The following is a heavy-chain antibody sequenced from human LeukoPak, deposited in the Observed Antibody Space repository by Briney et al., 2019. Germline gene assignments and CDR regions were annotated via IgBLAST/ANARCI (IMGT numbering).Heavy chain of an antibody. J-gene: IGHJ5*02. Sequence: ASVKVSCQASGGTFSSYAISWVRQAPGQGLEWMGRIIPILGIANYAQKFQGRVTITADKSTSTAYRELSSLRSEDTAVYYCGRAYYGSGSYWVNWFDPWGQGTLVTVSS. CDR2: IIPILGIA. V-gene: IGHV1-69*04. CDR1: GGTFSSYA. D-gene: IGHD3-10*01. CDR3: GRAYYGSGSYWVNWFDP.